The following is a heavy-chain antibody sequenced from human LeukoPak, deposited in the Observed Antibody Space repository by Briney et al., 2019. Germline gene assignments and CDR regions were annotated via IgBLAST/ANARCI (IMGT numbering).Heavy chain of an antibody. Sequence: PGGSLRLSCAASGFTFRSYSMNWVRQAPGKGLEWVSSISSSSSYIYYADSVKGRFAISRDNAKNSLYLQMNSLRAEDTAVYYCARDDNWNDKPFDLWGPGTLVTVSS. CDR2: ISSSSSYI. D-gene: IGHD1-20*01. CDR1: GFTFRSYS. CDR3: ARDDNWNDKPFDL. J-gene: IGHJ4*02. V-gene: IGHV3-21*01.